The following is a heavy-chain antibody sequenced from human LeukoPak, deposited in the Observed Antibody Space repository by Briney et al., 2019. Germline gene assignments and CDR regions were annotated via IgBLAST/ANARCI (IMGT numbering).Heavy chain of an antibody. CDR3: ASGGSSSWYRWFDP. CDR2: ISYSGST. CDR1: GGSISSSSYY. D-gene: IGHD6-13*01. Sequence: SETLSLTCTVSGGSISSSSYYWGWIRQPPGKGLEWIGDISYSGSTYYNPSLKSRVSTSVDTSKNQFSLKLSSVTATDTAVYYCASGGSSSWYRWFDPWGQGTLVTVSS. V-gene: IGHV4-39*01. J-gene: IGHJ5*02.